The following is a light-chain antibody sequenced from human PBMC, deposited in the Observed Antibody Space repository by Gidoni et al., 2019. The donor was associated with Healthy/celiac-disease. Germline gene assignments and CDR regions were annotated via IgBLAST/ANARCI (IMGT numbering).Light chain of an antibody. CDR3: CSSAGSPRV. CDR1: SSDVGGYNY. Sequence: QSAMTQPRAVSGSPGQSVTISCTGTSSDVGGYNYVSWYQQHPGKAPKLMIYDVSKRPSGVPDRFSGSQSGNTASLTISGLQAADEADYYCCSSAGSPRVFGGGTKLTVL. V-gene: IGLV2-11*01. CDR2: DVS. J-gene: IGLJ2*01.